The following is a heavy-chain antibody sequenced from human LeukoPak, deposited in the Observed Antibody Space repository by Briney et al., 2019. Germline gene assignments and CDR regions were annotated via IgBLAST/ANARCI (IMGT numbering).Heavy chain of an antibody. V-gene: IGHV4-59*01. Sequence: SETLSLTCTVSGASITTYNWARIRQPPGKGLEWIGYIYYSGSTKYNPSLKSRVTISVDTSKKQFSLKVSSVTAADTALYYCARVVAAAAWLDPWGQGILVTVSP. D-gene: IGHD6-13*01. CDR3: ARVVAAAAWLDP. CDR1: GASITTYN. J-gene: IGHJ5*02. CDR2: IYYSGST.